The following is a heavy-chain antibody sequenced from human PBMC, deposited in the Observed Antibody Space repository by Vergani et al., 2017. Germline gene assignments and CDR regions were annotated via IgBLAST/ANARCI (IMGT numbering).Heavy chain of an antibody. J-gene: IGHJ4*02. CDR1: GGPVSSGSYY. Sequence: QVQLQESGPGPVKPSETLSPTRTVSGGPVSSGSYYWSWIRQPPGKGLEWIGYIYYSGRTNYNPSLKSRVTITVETSKNQFSLKLSAVTAADTAVYYCARQIYDSGGXFDYGGQGTLVTVSS. D-gene: IGHD3-22*01. CDR3: ARQIYDSGGXFDY. CDR2: IYYSGRT. V-gene: IGHV4-61*01.